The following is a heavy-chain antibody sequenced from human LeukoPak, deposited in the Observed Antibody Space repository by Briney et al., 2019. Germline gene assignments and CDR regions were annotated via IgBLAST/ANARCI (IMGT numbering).Heavy chain of an antibody. CDR1: GFTFSSYA. CDR2: ISYDGSNK. V-gene: IGHV3-30-3*01. J-gene: IGHJ6*02. D-gene: IGHD6-19*01. Sequence: PGRSLRLSCAASGFTFSSYALHWVRQAPGKGLEWVSDISYDGSNKYYADSVKGRFTISRDNSKNTLYLQMNSLRAEDRAVYYCARDPSSGWFEYGMDVWGQGTTVTVSS. CDR3: ARDPSSGWFEYGMDV.